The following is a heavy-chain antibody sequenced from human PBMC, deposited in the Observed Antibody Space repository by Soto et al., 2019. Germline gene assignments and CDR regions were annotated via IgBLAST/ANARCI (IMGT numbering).Heavy chain of an antibody. CDR3: ARRERYYGSPGWFDP. Sequence: PSEILSLTCSVSGGSISSFTYYWGWIRQPPGKGLEWIGTVYYNENTYYNPSLKSRVTITVDTAKNQFSLNLRSVTAADTAMYFCARRERYYGSPGWFDPWGPGTLVTVSS. J-gene: IGHJ5*02. D-gene: IGHD3-10*01. CDR2: VYYNENT. V-gene: IGHV4-39*01. CDR1: GGSISSFTYY.